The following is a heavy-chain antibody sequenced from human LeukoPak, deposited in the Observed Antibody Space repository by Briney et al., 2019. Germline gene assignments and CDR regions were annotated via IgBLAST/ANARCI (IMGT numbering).Heavy chain of an antibody. CDR3: ARESGYCSSTSCLPGYYYYMDV. CDR2: ISYDGSNK. J-gene: IGHJ6*03. CDR1: GFTFSSYA. V-gene: IGHV3-30-3*01. Sequence: GRSLRLSCAASGFTFSSYAMHWVRQAPGKGLEWVAVISYDGSNKYYADSVKGRFTISRDNSKNTLYLQMNSLRAEDTAVYYCARESGYCSSTSCLPGYYYYMDVWGKGTTVTVSS. D-gene: IGHD2-2*01.